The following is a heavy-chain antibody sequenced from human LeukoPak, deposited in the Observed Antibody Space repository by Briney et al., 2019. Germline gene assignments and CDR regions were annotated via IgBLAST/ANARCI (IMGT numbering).Heavy chain of an antibody. V-gene: IGHV3-74*01. J-gene: IGHJ5*02. Sequence: SGGSLRLSCAASGFTFRSYWLHWLRQAPGKGLVWVSRVNSDESSTSYADSLKGRFTISRDNATNTLYLQMNSLRAEDTAVYYCAREGHRNDYVENWFDPWGQGTLVTVSS. CDR3: AREGHRNDYVENWFDP. CDR1: GFTFRSYW. CDR2: VNSDESST. D-gene: IGHD4-17*01.